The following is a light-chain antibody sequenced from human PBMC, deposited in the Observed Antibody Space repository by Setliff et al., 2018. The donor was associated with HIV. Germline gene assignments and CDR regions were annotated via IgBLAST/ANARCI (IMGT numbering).Light chain of an antibody. CDR1: SSDVGRYNL. CDR3: CSNTGSNTYV. Sequence: QSVLTQPASVSGSPGQSITISCTGTSSDVGRYNLVSWYQQHPGKAPKHMIYQATKRPSGVSNRFSGSKSGNTASLTISGLQAEDEADYYCCSNTGSNTYVFGTGTKVTGL. J-gene: IGLJ1*01. V-gene: IGLV2-23*01. CDR2: QAT.